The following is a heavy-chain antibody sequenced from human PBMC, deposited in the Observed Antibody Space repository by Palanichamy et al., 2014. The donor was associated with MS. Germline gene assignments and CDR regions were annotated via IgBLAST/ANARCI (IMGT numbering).Heavy chain of an antibody. CDR1: GGSTSSYY. CDR3: AGLMITFGGVIVPPEPNNAFDI. Sequence: VQLQESGPGLVKPSETLSLTCTVSGGSTSSYYWSWIRQPPGKGLEWIGYIYYSGSTNYNPSLKSRVTISVDTSKNQFSLKLSSVTAADTAVYYCAGLMITFGGVIVPPEPNNAFDIWGQGTMVTVSS. CDR2: IYYSGST. D-gene: IGHD3-16*02. J-gene: IGHJ3*02. V-gene: IGHV4-59*01.